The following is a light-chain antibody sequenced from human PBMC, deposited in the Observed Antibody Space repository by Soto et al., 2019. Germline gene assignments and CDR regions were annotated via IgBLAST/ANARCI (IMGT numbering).Light chain of an antibody. V-gene: IGKV3-11*01. Sequence: ILLTQSPCTLSFSPGEIATLSCMASQTVSTNYIAWYQKKPGQAPRLLIYDAFNRATGIPARFSGSGSGTDFTLTISSLEAEDFAVYYCQQRRSWPRAFGQGTKVDIK. CDR3: QQRRSWPRA. J-gene: IGKJ1*01. CDR1: QTVSTN. CDR2: DAF.